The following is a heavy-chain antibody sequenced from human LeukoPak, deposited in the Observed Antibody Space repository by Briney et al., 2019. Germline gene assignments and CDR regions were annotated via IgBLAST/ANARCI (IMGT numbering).Heavy chain of an antibody. Sequence: GESLKISCKGSGYRFSNYWIAWVRQMPGKGLECMGIIYPGDSDTRYSPSFQGQVTISADKSISTAYLQWSSLKASDTAMYYCARGLSGTLKKRLSREANFDYWGQGTLVTASS. CDR1: GYRFSNYW. J-gene: IGHJ4*02. CDR2: IYPGDSDT. CDR3: ARGLSGTLKKRLSREANFDY. V-gene: IGHV5-51*01. D-gene: IGHD1-1*01.